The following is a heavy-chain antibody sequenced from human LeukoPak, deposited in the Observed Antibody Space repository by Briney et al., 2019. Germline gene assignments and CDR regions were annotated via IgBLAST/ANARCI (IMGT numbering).Heavy chain of an antibody. D-gene: IGHD6-13*01. CDR3: ARGGNSSPKGRPSHSWYFDL. CDR1: GGSFSDYY. CDR2: INHSGNT. V-gene: IGHV4-34*01. Sequence: SETLSLTCAVYGGSFSDYYWSWIRQPPGKGLEWIGEINHSGNTNYNPSLKSRVTISIDTSKKQFSLKLSSVTAADTAVYYCARGGNSSPKGRPSHSWYFDLWGRGTPVTVSS. J-gene: IGHJ2*01.